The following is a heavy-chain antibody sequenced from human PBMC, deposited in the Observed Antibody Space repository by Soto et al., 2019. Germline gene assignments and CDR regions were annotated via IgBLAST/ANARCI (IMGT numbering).Heavy chain of an antibody. Sequence: EVQLVESGGGLVQRGGSLRLSCAASGLTFSSYSMNWVRQAPGKGLEWVSYISSSSSTIYYADSVKGRFTISRDNAKNSLYLQMHSLRAEDTAVYYCGFGEESRYYYYGMDVWSQGTPVTVSS. CDR2: ISSSSSTI. J-gene: IGHJ6*02. CDR3: GFGEESRYYYYGMDV. D-gene: IGHD3-10*01. V-gene: IGHV3-48*01. CDR1: GLTFSSYS.